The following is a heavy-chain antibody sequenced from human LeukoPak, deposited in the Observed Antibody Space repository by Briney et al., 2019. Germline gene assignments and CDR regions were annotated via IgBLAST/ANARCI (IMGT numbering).Heavy chain of an antibody. J-gene: IGHJ6*03. D-gene: IGHD3-10*01. CDR3: AKPKESYYYYYYMDV. V-gene: IGHV3-23*01. CDR1: GFTFSSYS. Sequence: PGGSLRLSCAASGFTFSSYSMNSVRQAPGKGLEWVSGISGSGGSTYYADSVKGRFTISRDNSKNTLYLQMNSLRAEDTAVYYCAKPKESYYYYYYMDVWGKGTTVTVSS. CDR2: ISGSGGST.